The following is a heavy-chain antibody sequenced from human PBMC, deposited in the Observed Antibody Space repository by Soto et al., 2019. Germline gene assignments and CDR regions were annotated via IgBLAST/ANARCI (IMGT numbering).Heavy chain of an antibody. V-gene: IGHV4-31*03. Sequence: SETLSLTCTVSGGSISSGGYYWSWIRQHPGKGLEWIGYIYYSGSTYYNPSLKSRVTISVDTSKNQFSLKLSSVTAADTAVYYCARRARRPGYSDYWGQGTLVTVSS. CDR3: ARRARRPGYSDY. CDR1: GGSISSGGYY. D-gene: IGHD6-6*01. J-gene: IGHJ4*02. CDR2: IYYSGST.